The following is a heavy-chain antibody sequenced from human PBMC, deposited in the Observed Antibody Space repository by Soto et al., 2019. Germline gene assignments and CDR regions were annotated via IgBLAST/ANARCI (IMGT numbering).Heavy chain of an antibody. J-gene: IGHJ4*02. D-gene: IGHD5-12*01. CDR2: IIPLFTTT. CDR3: ATAPSGYDSNGYFDY. V-gene: IGHV1-69*01. Sequence: QVQLVQSGAEVKKPGSSVKVSCKASGDTFNNYALSWVRQAPGQGLEWLGWIIPLFTTTNSPQKFQDRVTITADESTRTFYMELYSLTSQDTAVYFCATAPSGYDSNGYFDYWGQGTLVTVSS. CDR1: GDTFNNYA.